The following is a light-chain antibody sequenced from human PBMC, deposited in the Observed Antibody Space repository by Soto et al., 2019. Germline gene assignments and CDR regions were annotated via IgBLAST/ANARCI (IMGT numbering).Light chain of an antibody. CDR2: HVT. Sequence: QSVLTQPASVSGSPGQSITISCTGTSSDIGHYDYVSWYQQHPGKAPKLMIYHVTYRPSGVSNRYSGSKSGNSASLTISGLQADDDADYYFCSLTTSHTYVFGSGTKLTVL. CDR3: CSLTTSHTYV. V-gene: IGLV2-14*03. J-gene: IGLJ1*01. CDR1: SSDIGHYDY.